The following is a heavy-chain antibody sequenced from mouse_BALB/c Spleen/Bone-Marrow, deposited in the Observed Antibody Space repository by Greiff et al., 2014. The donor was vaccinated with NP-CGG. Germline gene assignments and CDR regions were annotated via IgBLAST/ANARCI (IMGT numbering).Heavy chain of an antibody. Sequence: EVQLQQSGPELVKPGASMKISCKASGYSFTGYTMNWVKQSHGKSLEWIGLINPYNGGTSYNQKFKGKATLTVDMSSSTAYMELLSLTSEDSAVYYCARDYYGSSYGFAYWGQGTLVTVSA. CDR1: GYSFTGYT. CDR2: INPYNGGT. D-gene: IGHD1-1*01. CDR3: ARDYYGSSYGFAY. V-gene: IGHV1-18*01. J-gene: IGHJ3*01.